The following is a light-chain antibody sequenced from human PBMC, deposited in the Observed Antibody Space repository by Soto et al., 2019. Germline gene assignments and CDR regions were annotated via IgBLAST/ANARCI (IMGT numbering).Light chain of an antibody. CDR1: SSDVGGYKY. CDR2: DVS. CDR3: SSYTSSSTRV. V-gene: IGLV2-14*01. Sequence: QSALTQPASVSGSPGQSITISCTGTSSDVGGYKYVSWYQQHPGEAPKLMIYDVSNRPSGVSNRFSGSKSRNTASLTISGLQAEDEADYYCSSYTSSSTRVFGTGTKLTVL. J-gene: IGLJ1*01.